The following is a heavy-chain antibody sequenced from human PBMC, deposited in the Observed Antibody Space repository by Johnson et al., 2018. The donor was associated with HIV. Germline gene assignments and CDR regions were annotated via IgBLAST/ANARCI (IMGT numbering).Heavy chain of an antibody. Sequence: VQLVESGGGVVQPGRSLRLSCAASGFTFSSYAMHWVRQAPGKGLEWVAVISYDGSNKYYADSVKGRFTISRDNAKNSLYLQMNSLRAEDTALYYCAKDKALMTTVTPTAFDIWGQGTMVTVSS. D-gene: IGHD4-17*01. CDR1: GFTFSSYA. CDR3: AKDKALMTTVTPTAFDI. V-gene: IGHV3-30-3*01. J-gene: IGHJ3*02. CDR2: ISYDGSNK.